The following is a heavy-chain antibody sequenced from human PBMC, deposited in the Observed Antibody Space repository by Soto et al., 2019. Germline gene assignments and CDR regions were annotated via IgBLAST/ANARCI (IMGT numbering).Heavy chain of an antibody. J-gene: IGHJ5*02. CDR1: GGSVSSGSYY. CDR3: ARVRLGYSSSSGKWFDP. D-gene: IGHD6-6*01. CDR2: IYYSGST. V-gene: IGHV4-61*01. Sequence: SETLSLTCTVSGGSVSSGSYYWSWIRQPPGKGLEWIGYIYYSGSTNYNPSLKSRITISVDTSKNQFSLKLSSVTAADTAVYYCARVRLGYSSSSGKWFDPWGQGTLVTVSS.